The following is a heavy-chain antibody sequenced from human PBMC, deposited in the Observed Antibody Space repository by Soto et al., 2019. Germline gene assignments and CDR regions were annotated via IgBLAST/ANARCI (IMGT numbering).Heavy chain of an antibody. CDR1: GGSISSYY. CDR2: IYYSGST. J-gene: IGHJ4*02. CDR3: ARVSPKSFDY. Sequence: QVQLQESGPGLVKPSETLSLTCTVSGGSISSYYWRWIRQPPGKGLEWIGDIYYSGSTNYNPSLKRRVTISVDTSKNQFSLKLSSVTAADTAVYYCARVSPKSFDYWGQGNLVTVSS. V-gene: IGHV4-59*01.